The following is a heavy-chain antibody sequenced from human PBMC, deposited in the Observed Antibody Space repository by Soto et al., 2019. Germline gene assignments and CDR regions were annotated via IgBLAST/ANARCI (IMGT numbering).Heavy chain of an antibody. D-gene: IGHD3-10*01. J-gene: IGHJ3*02. Sequence: ASVKVSCKASGYTFTSYGISWVRQATGQGLEWMGWMNPNSGNTGYAQKFQGRVTMTTNTSISTAYMELSSLRSEDTAVYYCARRGYYGSGSRIYAFDIWGQGTMVTVSS. CDR2: MNPNSGNT. CDR3: ARRGYYGSGSRIYAFDI. V-gene: IGHV1-8*02. CDR1: GYTFTSYG.